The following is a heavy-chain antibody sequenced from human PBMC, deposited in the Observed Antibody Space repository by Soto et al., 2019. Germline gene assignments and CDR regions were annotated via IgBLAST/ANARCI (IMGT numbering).Heavy chain of an antibody. CDR1: GGSISSYY. V-gene: IGHV4-59*01. Sequence: PAETLSLTCTVSGGSISSYYWSWIWQPPGKGLEWIGYIYYSGSTNYNPSLKSRVTISVDTSKNQFSLKLSSVTAADTAVYYCARAPTLSGPNYFGVVPYYYGMDVWGQWTTVTVSS. CDR2: IYYSGST. D-gene: IGHD3-3*01. CDR3: ARAPTLSGPNYFGVVPYYYGMDV. J-gene: IGHJ6*02.